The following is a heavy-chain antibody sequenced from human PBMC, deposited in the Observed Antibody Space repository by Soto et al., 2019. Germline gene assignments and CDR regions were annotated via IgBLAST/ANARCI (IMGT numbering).Heavy chain of an antibody. J-gene: IGHJ6*02. Sequence: ASVKVSCKASGYTFTSYAMHWVRQAPGQRLEWMGWINAGNGNTKYSQKFQGRVTMTRDTSTSTAYMELRSLRSDDTAVYYCARDLPFGELLSGMDVWGQGTTVTVSS. CDR2: INAGNGNT. D-gene: IGHD3-10*01. V-gene: IGHV1-3*01. CDR1: GYTFTSYA. CDR3: ARDLPFGELLSGMDV.